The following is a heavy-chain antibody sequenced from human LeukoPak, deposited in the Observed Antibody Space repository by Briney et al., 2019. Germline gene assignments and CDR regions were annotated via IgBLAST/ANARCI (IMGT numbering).Heavy chain of an antibody. J-gene: IGHJ4*02. CDR3: AKDVQRFSSSWYYFDS. CDR1: GFTFSSYA. D-gene: IGHD6-13*01. Sequence: GGSLRLSCAASGFTFSSYAMSWVRQAPAKGLEWLSGIGVSGATTYYADSVKGRFTISRDNSKNTLYLKMNRLRGEDTAVYYCAKDVQRFSSSWYYFDSWGQGTLVTVSS. CDR2: IGVSGATT. V-gene: IGHV3-23*01.